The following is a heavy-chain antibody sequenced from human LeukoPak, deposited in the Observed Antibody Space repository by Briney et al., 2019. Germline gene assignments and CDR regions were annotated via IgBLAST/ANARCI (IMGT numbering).Heavy chain of an antibody. CDR2: ISYDGSNK. CDR3: ARVAGTQQYFDY. Sequence: GGSLRLSCAASGFTFSSYAMHWVRQAPGKGLEWVAVISYDGSNKYYADSVKGRFTISRDNSKNTLYLQMNSLRAEDTAVYYCARVAGTQQYFDYWGQGTLVTVSS. D-gene: IGHD6-19*01. V-gene: IGHV3-30-3*01. CDR1: GFTFSSYA. J-gene: IGHJ4*02.